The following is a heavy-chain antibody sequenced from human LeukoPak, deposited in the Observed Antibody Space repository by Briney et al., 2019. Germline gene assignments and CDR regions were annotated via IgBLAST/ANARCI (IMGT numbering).Heavy chain of an antibody. V-gene: IGHV4-59*08. CDR3: ASSGSVGPPGGEYFQH. D-gene: IGHD3-22*01. Sequence: PSETLSLTCTVSGGSISSYYWSWIRQPPGKGLEWIGYIYYSGSTNYNPSLKSRVTISVDTSKNQFSLKLSSVTAADTAVYYCASSGSVGPPGGEYFQHWGQGTLVTVSS. J-gene: IGHJ1*01. CDR1: GGSISSYY. CDR2: IYYSGST.